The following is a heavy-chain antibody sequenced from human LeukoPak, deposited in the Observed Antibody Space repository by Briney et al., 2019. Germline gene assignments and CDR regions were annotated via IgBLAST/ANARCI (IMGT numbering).Heavy chain of an antibody. Sequence: GGSLRPSCAASGFTFSSFDMHWVRQPTGKGLEWVSTIGTASDTYYPGSVEGRFTLSRDNAKNSLYLQMNSLTAGDTAVYYCARGPPRGKYYYMDVWGKGTTVTVSS. D-gene: IGHD1-1*01. CDR3: ARGPPRGKYYYMDV. V-gene: IGHV3-13*01. J-gene: IGHJ6*03. CDR1: GFTFSSFD. CDR2: IGTASDT.